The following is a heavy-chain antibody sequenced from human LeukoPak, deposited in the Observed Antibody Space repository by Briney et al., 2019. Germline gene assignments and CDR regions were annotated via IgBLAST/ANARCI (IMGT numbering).Heavy chain of an antibody. D-gene: IGHD6-6*01. CDR1: GGSISSGGYY. Sequence: SETLSLTCTVSGGSISSGGYYWSWIRQHPGKGLEWIGYIYYSGSTYYNPSLKSRVTISVDTSKNQFSLKLSSVTAADTAVYYCARGGDRSSDYWGQGTLVTVSS. CDR2: IYYSGST. J-gene: IGHJ4*02. CDR3: ARGGDRSSDY. V-gene: IGHV4-31*03.